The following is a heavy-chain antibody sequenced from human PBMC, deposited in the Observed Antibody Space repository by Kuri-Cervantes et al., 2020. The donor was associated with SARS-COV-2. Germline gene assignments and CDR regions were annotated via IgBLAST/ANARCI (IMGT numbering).Heavy chain of an antibody. D-gene: IGHD1-26*01. CDR3: ARDLYSGSYHYFDY. CDR1: GFTFSSYS. V-gene: IGHV3-48*04. CDR2: ISSSGSTI. J-gene: IGHJ4*02. Sequence: GESLKISCAASGFTFSSYSMNWVRQAPGKGLEWVSYISSSGSTIYYADSVKGRFTISRDNAKNSLYLQMNSLRAEDTAVYYCARDLYSGSYHYFDYWGQGTLVTVSS.